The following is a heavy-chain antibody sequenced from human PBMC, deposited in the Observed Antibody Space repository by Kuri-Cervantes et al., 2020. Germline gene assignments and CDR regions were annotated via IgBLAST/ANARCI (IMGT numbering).Heavy chain of an antibody. CDR3: ARGDGYNSDAFDY. V-gene: IGHV3-23*01. D-gene: IGHD5-24*01. Sequence: GESLKISCAASGFTFSSYAMSWVRQAPGKGLEWVSAISGSGGSTYYAGSVKGRFTISRENAKNSLYLHMNSLRAGDTAVYYCARGDGYNSDAFDYWGQGTLVTVSS. J-gene: IGHJ4*02. CDR1: GFTFSSYA. CDR2: ISGSGGST.